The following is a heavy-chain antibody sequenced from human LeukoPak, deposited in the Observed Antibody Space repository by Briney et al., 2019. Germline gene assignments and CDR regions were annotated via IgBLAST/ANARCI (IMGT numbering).Heavy chain of an antibody. CDR2: ISESGVTT. Sequence: PGGSLRLSCAASGFTFSSYAMSWVRQAPGKGLEWVSAISESGVTTYYADSVKGRFTISRDNSKNTLYLQVNSLRAEDTAVYYCAKGSSMTIAARLNHGAQGPLVTVPS. D-gene: IGHD6-6*01. J-gene: IGHJ1*01. CDR3: AKGSSMTIAARLNH. V-gene: IGHV3-23*01. CDR1: GFTFSSYA.